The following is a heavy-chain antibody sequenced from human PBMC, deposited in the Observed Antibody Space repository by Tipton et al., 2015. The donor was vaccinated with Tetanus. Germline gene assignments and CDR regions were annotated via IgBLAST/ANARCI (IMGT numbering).Heavy chain of an antibody. J-gene: IGHJ4*02. CDR1: GFRFSYHG. V-gene: IGHV3-33*05. Sequence: RSLRLSCVASGFRFSYHGMHWVRQAPGKGLEWVAVIAFDGKNERYADSVKGRFIISRDNAKNSLSLQMSSLRGEDTAVYYCAREGYWGQGTLVTVSS. CDR2: IAFDGKNE. CDR3: AREGY.